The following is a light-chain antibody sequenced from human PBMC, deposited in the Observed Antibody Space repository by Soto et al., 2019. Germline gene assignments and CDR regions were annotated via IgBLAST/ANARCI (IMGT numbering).Light chain of an antibody. V-gene: IGKV3-20*01. J-gene: IGKJ1*01. CDR1: QSVSSSY. Sequence: EIVLTQYPGTLSLSPGETATLSCRASQSVSSSYLAWYQQKTGQAPRLLIYGESSRATGIPDRLSGSGSGTDFTLTISRLEPEDFAVYYCQKYGSSPLTFGQGTKGDIK. CDR3: QKYGSSPLT. CDR2: GES.